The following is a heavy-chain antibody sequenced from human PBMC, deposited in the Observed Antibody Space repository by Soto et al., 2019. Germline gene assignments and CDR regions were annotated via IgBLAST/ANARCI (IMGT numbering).Heavy chain of an antibody. CDR1: GGSFSGYY. V-gene: IGHV4-34*01. Sequence: PSETLSLTCAVYGGSFSGYYWSWIRQPPGKGLEWIGEINHSGSTNYNPSLKSRVTISVDTSKNQFSLKLSSVTAADTAVYYCASQPLMLAVAGTNYWGQGTLVTVSS. CDR3: ASQPLMLAVAGTNY. CDR2: INHSGST. J-gene: IGHJ4*02. D-gene: IGHD6-19*01.